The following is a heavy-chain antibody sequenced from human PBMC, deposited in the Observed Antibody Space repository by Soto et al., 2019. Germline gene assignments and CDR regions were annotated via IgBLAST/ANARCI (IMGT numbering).Heavy chain of an antibody. J-gene: IGHJ5*02. Sequence: SETLSLTCIVSGGSIIRYYWSWIRQPPGKGLEWIGYAYYSGDTGYNPSLQSRVTMAVDTSKNQVSLKLTSVTAADTAVYYCARDRSTYGGGGTGEVKENWFDPWGQGALVTVSS. CDR3: ARDRSTYGGGGTGEVKENWFDP. CDR2: AYYSGDT. V-gene: IGHV4-59*01. D-gene: IGHD2-8*01. CDR1: GGSIIRYY.